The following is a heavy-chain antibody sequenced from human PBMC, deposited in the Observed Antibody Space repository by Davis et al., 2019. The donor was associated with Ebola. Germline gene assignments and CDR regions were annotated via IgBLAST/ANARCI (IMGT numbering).Heavy chain of an antibody. CDR1: GGSLRNHV. Sequence: SETLSLTCTASGGSLRNHVWSWIRHPPGKGLDCVVYMYYRGYTSYNLSLQSRITISVDTSKDQFSLNLSSVTAADTAVYYCARGQTARRLEDWGQGTLVTVSS. D-gene: IGHD1-1*01. V-gene: IGHV4-59*11. J-gene: IGHJ4*02. CDR3: ARGQTARRLED. CDR2: MYYRGYT.